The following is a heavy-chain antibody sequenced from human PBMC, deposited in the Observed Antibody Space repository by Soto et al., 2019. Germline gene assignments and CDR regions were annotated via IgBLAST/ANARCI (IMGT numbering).Heavy chain of an antibody. CDR3: ARLVVAGITYYFHS. J-gene: IGHJ4*02. CDR2: IYWDDDK. V-gene: IGHV2-5*02. CDR1: GFSLSSSGVG. D-gene: IGHD2-15*01. Sequence: QITLKESGPTLVKPTQTLTLTCTFSGFSLSSSGVGVGWIRQPPGKALEWLTFIYWDDDKRYSPSLKSRLTITKDTSKNQVVLTLTNMDPVDTATYYCARLVVAGITYYFHSWGQGTLLTVSS.